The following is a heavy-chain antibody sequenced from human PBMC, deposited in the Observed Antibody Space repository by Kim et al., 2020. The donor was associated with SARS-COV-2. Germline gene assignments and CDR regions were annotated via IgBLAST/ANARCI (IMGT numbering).Heavy chain of an antibody. D-gene: IGHD3-16*01. CDR3: ATKPGGMGY. J-gene: IGHJ4*02. V-gene: IGHV3-21*01. Sequence: SYIYYADSVKGRFTISRDNAKNSLYLQMNSLRAEDTAVYYCATKPGGMGYWGQGTLVTVSS. CDR2: SYI.